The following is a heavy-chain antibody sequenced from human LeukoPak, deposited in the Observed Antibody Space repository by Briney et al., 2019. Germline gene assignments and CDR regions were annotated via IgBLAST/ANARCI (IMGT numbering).Heavy chain of an antibody. D-gene: IGHD6-6*01. CDR1: GGSISSSSYY. Sequence: SETLSLTCTVSGGSISSSSYYWSWIRQPPGKGLEWIGYIYYSGSTNYNPSLKSRVTVSVDTSKNQFSLKLSSVTAADTAVYYCARFAPPPGIAARSFDYWGQGTLVTVSS. CDR3: ARFAPPPGIAARSFDY. CDR2: IYYSGST. J-gene: IGHJ4*02. V-gene: IGHV4-61*01.